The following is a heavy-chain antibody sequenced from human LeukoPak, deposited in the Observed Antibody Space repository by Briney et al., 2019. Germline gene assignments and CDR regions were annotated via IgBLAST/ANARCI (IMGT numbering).Heavy chain of an antibody. Sequence: SETLSLTCTVSGGSISSYYWSWIRQPPGKGLEWIGSLYYTGSTCYNPSLKSRVTISEDTSRNQFSLKLSSVTAADTAVYYCARISTDSSGYYFIDYWGQGTLVTVSS. CDR2: LYYTGST. V-gene: IGHV4-59*05. CDR1: GGSISSYY. J-gene: IGHJ4*02. D-gene: IGHD3-22*01. CDR3: ARISTDSSGYYFIDY.